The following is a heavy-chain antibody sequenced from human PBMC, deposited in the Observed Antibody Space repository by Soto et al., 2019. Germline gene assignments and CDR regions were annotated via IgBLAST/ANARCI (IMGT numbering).Heavy chain of an antibody. V-gene: IGHV3-23*01. Sequence: GGSLRLSXAASGFTFSSYAMSWVRQAPGKGLEWVSAISGSGGSTYYADSVKGRFTISRDNSKNTLYLQMNSLRAEDTAVYYCGKVVVSATRHTDFDSWGQGTLVTVS. J-gene: IGHJ4*02. CDR3: GKVVVSATRHTDFDS. CDR2: ISGSGGST. CDR1: GFTFSSYA. D-gene: IGHD2-15*01.